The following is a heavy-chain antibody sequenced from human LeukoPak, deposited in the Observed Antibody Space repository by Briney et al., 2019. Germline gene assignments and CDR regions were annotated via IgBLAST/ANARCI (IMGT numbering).Heavy chain of an antibody. J-gene: IGHJ5*02. CDR2: IYTSGST. CDR3: ARHSPRPVLGWFDP. Sequence: SETLSLTCTVSGGSISSYYWSWIRQPAGKGLEWIGRIYTSGSTNYNPSLKSRVTISVDTSKNQFSLKLSSVTAADTAVYYCARHSPRPVLGWFDPWGQGTLVTVSS. V-gene: IGHV4-4*07. D-gene: IGHD1-1*01. CDR1: GGSISSYY.